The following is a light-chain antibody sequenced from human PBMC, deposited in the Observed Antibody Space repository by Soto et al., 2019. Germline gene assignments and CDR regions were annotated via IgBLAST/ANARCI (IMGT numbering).Light chain of an antibody. CDR3: PSYTPPTPLI. V-gene: IGLV2-14*03. CDR2: DVN. CDR1: RSDVGSRDS. Sequence: QSALTQPASVSGSLGQSIAISCTGTRSDVGSRDSVSWYQHHPGKAPKLLIYDVNLRPSGVSHRFSGSKSGTTAPLTISGLHPEDGANYPSPSYTPPTPLIFGGGPNLPAL. J-gene: IGLJ2*01.